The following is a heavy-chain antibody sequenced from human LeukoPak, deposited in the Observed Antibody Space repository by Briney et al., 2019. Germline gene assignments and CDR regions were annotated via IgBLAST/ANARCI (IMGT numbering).Heavy chain of an antibody. CDR1: GFTFSTYW. J-gene: IGHJ4*02. D-gene: IGHD3-22*01. CDR2: INSDGSST. Sequence: GGSLRLSCAASGFTFSTYWMHWVRQALGKGLVWVSRINSDGSSTNYADSVKGRFTISRDNTKNTLYLQMNSLRAEDTAVYYCAKDPYYYDSSGYFDYFDYWGQGTLVTVSS. V-gene: IGHV3-74*01. CDR3: AKDPYYYDSSGYFDYFDY.